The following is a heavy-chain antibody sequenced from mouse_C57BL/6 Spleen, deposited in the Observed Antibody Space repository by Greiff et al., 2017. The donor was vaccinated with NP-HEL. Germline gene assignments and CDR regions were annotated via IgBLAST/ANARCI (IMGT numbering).Heavy chain of an antibody. CDR1: GYSFTDYN. CDR3: ASGGYYGSTDAMDY. Sequence: EVQLQQSGPELVKPGASVKISCKASGYSFTDYNMNWVKQSNGKSLEWIGVFNPNYGTTSYNQKFKGKATLTVDQSSSTAYMQLNSLTSEDSAVYYCASGGYYGSTDAMDYWGQGTSVTVSS. V-gene: IGHV1-39*01. CDR2: FNPNYGTT. D-gene: IGHD1-1*01. J-gene: IGHJ4*01.